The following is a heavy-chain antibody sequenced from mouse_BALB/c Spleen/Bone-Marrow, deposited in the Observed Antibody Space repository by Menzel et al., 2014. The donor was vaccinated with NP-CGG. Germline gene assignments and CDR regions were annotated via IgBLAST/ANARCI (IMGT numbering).Heavy chain of an antibody. CDR3: LGWEDY. CDR1: GFNIKDTY. D-gene: IGHD4-1*01. V-gene: IGHV14-3*02. Sequence: EVQLQQSGAELVKPGASVKLSCTASGFNIKDTYMHWVKQRPEQGLEWIGRIDPANGNTKYNPKFQGKATITSDTSSNTAYLQLSSLTSGDTAVYYCLGWEDYWGQGTTLTVSS. CDR2: IDPANGNT. J-gene: IGHJ2*01.